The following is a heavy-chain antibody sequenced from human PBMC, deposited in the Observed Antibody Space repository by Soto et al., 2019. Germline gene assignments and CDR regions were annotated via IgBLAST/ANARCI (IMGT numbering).Heavy chain of an antibody. J-gene: IGHJ5*02. D-gene: IGHD2-2*01. V-gene: IGHV1-3*01. Sequence: GASVKVSCKASGYTFTSYAIHWVRQAPGQRLEWMGWINAGNGNTKSSQKFQGRVTITRDTSASTAYMELSSLRSEDTAVYYCARGGYCTSSSCYNWFDPWGQGTLVT. CDR1: GYTFTSYA. CDR3: ARGGYCTSSSCYNWFDP. CDR2: INAGNGNT.